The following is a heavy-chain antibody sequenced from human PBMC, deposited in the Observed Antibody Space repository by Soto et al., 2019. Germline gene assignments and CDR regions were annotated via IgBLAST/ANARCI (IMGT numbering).Heavy chain of an antibody. CDR3: ASGASRWYPYFFDS. CDR2: IIPDYNTL. D-gene: IGHD6-13*01. V-gene: IGHV1-69*01. Sequence: QARVVQSGAEVRKPGSSVKLSCKASEGTFNSYAIAWVRQAPGQGPEWMEGIIPDYNTLNYAQKFQDRVTTTADDSTHTVYMELSSLRSDDTAVYFCASGASRWYPYFFDSWAQGTLVTVSS. J-gene: IGHJ5*01. CDR1: EGTFNSYA.